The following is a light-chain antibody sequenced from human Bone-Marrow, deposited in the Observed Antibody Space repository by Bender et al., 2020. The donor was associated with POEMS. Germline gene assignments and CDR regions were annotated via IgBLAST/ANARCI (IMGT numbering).Light chain of an antibody. CDR2: LNYDGSH. CDR1: SEYSSYA. CDR3: QTWGTSVV. V-gene: IGLV4-69*01. J-gene: IGLJ2*01. Sequence: QPVLTQSPSASASLGASVNLTCALNSEYSSYAIAWHQQQPEKGPRYLMYLNYDGSHTKGDGIPDRFSGSSSGAERYLTISSLQSEDEADYYCQTWGTSVVFGGGTKLTVL.